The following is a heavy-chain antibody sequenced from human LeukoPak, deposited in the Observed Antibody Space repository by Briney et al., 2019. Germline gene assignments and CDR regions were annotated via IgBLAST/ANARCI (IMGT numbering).Heavy chain of an antibody. D-gene: IGHD5-12*01. CDR1: GGSISSSSYY. V-gene: IGHV4-39*07. CDR3: ARRPSDIVATPHFDY. J-gene: IGHJ4*02. Sequence: KSSETLSLTCTVSGGSISSSSYYWGWIRQPPGKGLEWIGSIYYSGSTNYNPSLKSRVTISVDTSKNQFSLKLSSVTAADTAVYYCARRPSDIVATPHFDYWGQGTLVTVSS. CDR2: IYYSGST.